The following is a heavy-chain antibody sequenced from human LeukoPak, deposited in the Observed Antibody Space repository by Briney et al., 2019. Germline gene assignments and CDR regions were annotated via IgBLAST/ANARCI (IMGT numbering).Heavy chain of an antibody. CDR2: ISYDGSNK. CDR1: GFTFSSYA. V-gene: IGHV3-30-3*01. CDR3: ARERYPNTGIVGATHFDY. D-gene: IGHD1-26*01. J-gene: IGHJ4*02. Sequence: PSGGSLRLSCAAFGFTFSSYAMHWVRQAPGKGLEWVAVISYDGSNKYYADSVKGRFTISRDNSKNTLYLQMNSLRAEDTAVYYCARERYPNTGIVGATHFDYWGQGTLVTVSS.